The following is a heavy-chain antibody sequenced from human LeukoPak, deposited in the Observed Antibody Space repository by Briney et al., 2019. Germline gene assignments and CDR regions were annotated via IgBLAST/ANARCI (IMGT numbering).Heavy chain of an antibody. Sequence: PSETLSLTCAVSGGSISSYYWSWIRQPPGKGLEWIGYIYYSGSTNYNPSLKSRVTISVDTSKNQFSLKLSSVTAADTAVYYCARLCGSGSYYLFDYWGQGTLVTVSS. D-gene: IGHD3-10*01. CDR1: GGSISSYY. J-gene: IGHJ4*02. V-gene: IGHV4-59*12. CDR2: IYYSGST. CDR3: ARLCGSGSYYLFDY.